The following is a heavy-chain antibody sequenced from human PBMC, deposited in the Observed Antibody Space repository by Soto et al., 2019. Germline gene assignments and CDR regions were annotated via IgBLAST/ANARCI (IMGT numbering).Heavy chain of an antibody. Sequence: GGSLRLSCAASGFTFSSYSMNWVRQAPGKGLEWVSFIDSSSSYRYYADSVKGRFTISRDNSKNTLYLQMNSLRAEDTAVYYCAKDFQYYYDSSGYRNWFDPWGQGTLVTVSS. CDR3: AKDFQYYYDSSGYRNWFDP. CDR1: GFTFSSYS. J-gene: IGHJ5*02. CDR2: IDSSSSYR. D-gene: IGHD3-22*01. V-gene: IGHV3-21*01.